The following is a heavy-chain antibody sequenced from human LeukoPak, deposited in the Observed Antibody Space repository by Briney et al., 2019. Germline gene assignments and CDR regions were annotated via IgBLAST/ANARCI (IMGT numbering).Heavy chain of an antibody. J-gene: IGHJ4*02. Sequence: ASVKVSRKASGYTFTSYGISWVRQAPGQGLEWMGWISAYNGNTNYAQKLQGRVTMTTDTSTSTAYMELSSLRSEDTAVYYCATKNYDYVWGSYRSYYFDYWGQGTLVTVSS. CDR1: GYTFTSYG. D-gene: IGHD3-16*02. V-gene: IGHV1-18*01. CDR3: ATKNYDYVWGSYRSYYFDY. CDR2: ISAYNGNT.